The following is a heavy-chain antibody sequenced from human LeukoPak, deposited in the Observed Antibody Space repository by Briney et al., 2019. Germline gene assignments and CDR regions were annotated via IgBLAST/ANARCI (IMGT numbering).Heavy chain of an antibody. J-gene: IGHJ5*02. CDR3: IVFGDPNH. D-gene: IGHD4-17*01. V-gene: IGHV3-53*01. CDR1: GLTGSHNY. Sequence: GGSLRLSCAASGLTGSHNYVSWVRQAPGKGLEWVSAIHTSGDTCYADSVKGRFTISRDTSKNTLYLQINSLRVEDTAVYYCIVFGDPNHWGQGTLVTVSS. CDR2: IHTSGDT.